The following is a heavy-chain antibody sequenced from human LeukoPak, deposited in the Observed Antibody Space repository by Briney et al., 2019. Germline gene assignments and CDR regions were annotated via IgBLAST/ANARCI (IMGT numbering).Heavy chain of an antibody. J-gene: IGHJ3*02. CDR2: IIPILGIA. Sequence: GASVKVSCKASGYTFTSYGISWVRQAPGQGLEWMGGIIPILGIANYAQKFQGRVTITADKSTSTAYMELSSLRAEDTAVYYCARERVVGSTGAFDIWGQGTMVTVSS. D-gene: IGHD1-26*01. CDR3: ARERVVGSTGAFDI. CDR1: GYTFTSYG. V-gene: IGHV1-69*10.